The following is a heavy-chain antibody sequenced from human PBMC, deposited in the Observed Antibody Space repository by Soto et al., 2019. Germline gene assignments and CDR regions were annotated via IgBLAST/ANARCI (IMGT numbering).Heavy chain of an antibody. V-gene: IGHV3-30-3*01. J-gene: IGHJ6*02. D-gene: IGHD3-3*01. CDR1: GFTFSSYA. CDR3: ARDLSMGVRFLAGGMHV. CDR2: ISYDGSNK. Sequence: LTLSCAASGFTFSSYAMHWVRQAPGKGLEWVAVISYDGSNKYYADSVKGRFTISRDNSKNTLYLQMNSLRAEDTAVYYCARDLSMGVRFLAGGMHVWGQGTTVTGFS.